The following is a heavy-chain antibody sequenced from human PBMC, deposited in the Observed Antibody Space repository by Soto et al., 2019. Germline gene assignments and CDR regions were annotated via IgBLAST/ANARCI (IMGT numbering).Heavy chain of an antibody. Sequence: EVRLLESGGGLVQPGGSLRLSCAASGITFEDYAISWVRQAPGKGMEWVSDVSGNGLSKHYADSVEDRFTISRDNSKHPVSLQMNSLRADDTAVYYWAPTAASAHFDHWGQGILVTVSS. D-gene: IGHD6-13*01. J-gene: IGHJ4*02. CDR2: VSGNGLSK. V-gene: IGHV3-23*01. CDR1: GITFEDYA. CDR3: APTAASAHFDH.